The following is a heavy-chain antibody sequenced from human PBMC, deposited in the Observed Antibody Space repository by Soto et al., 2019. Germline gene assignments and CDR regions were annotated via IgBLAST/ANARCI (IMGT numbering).Heavy chain of an antibody. V-gene: IGHV1-69*13. CDR2: IIPIFGTA. CDR3: ARDDPVYCSSTSCYHY. J-gene: IGHJ4*02. D-gene: IGHD2-2*01. CDR1: GGTFSSYA. Sequence: SVKVSCKASGGTFSSYAISWVRQAPGQGLEWMGGIIPIFGTANYAQKFQGRVTITADESTSTAYMELSSLRSEDTAVYYCARDDPVYCSSTSCYHYWGQGTLVTVPS.